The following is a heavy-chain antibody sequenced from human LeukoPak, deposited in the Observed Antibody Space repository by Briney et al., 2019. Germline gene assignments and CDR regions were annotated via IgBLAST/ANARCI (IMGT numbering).Heavy chain of an antibody. Sequence: SETLSLTCAVYGGSITGYYWSWIRQTPGRGLEWVGEIHYTGATSYNPSLKSRATISTDTSKNQFSLRLSSVTAADTAVYYCARGSILTGYCFDFWGQGALVTVSS. CDR3: ARGSILTGYCFDF. CDR2: IHYTGAT. D-gene: IGHD3-9*01. J-gene: IGHJ4*02. V-gene: IGHV4-34*01. CDR1: GGSITGYY.